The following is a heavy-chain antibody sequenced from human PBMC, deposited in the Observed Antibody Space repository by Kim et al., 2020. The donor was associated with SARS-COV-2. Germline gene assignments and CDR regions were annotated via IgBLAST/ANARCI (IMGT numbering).Heavy chain of an antibody. D-gene: IGHD3-3*01. V-gene: IGHV4-59*08. CDR3: ARHPDYDFWSGSRTGGWFDP. Sequence: SETLSLTCTVSGGSISSYYWSWIRQPPGKGLEWIGYIYYSGSTNYNPSLKSRVTISVDTPKNQFSLKLSSVTAADTAVYYCARHPDYDFWSGSRTGGWFDPWGQGTLVTVSS. J-gene: IGHJ5*02. CDR2: IYYSGST. CDR1: GGSISSYY.